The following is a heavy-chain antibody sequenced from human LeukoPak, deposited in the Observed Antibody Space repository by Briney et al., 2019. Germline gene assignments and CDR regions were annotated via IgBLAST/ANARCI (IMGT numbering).Heavy chain of an antibody. CDR2: IHTSGST. J-gene: IGHJ4*02. D-gene: IGHD3-22*01. CDR3: ARLPYYYDSSGYYYFSFDY. Sequence: SETLSLTCTVSGVSISGYYWSWIRQPAGKGLEWIGRIHTSGSTNYNPSLKSRVTMSVDTSKNQFSLKLSSVTAADTAVYYCARLPYYYDSSGYYYFSFDYWGQGTLVTVSS. V-gene: IGHV4-4*07. CDR1: GVSISGYY.